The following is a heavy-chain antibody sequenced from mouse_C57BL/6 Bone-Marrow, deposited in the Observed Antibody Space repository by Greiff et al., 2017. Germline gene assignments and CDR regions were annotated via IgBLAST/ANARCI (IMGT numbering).Heavy chain of an antibody. CDR1: GYTFTDYE. CDR2: IDPETGGT. D-gene: IGHD2-4*01. V-gene: IGHV1-15*01. J-gene: IGHJ3*01. Sequence: VQLQESGAELVRPGASVTLSCKASGYTFTDYEMHWVKQTPVHGLEWIGAIDPETGGTAYNQKFKGKAILTADKSSTTAYMELRSLTSEDSAVYYCSRSSIYYDSLFAYWGQGTLVTVSA. CDR3: SRSSIYYDSLFAY.